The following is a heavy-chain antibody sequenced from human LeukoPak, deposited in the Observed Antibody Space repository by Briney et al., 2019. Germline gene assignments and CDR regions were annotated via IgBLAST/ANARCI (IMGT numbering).Heavy chain of an antibody. V-gene: IGHV3-30-3*01. CDR2: ISYDGSNK. D-gene: IGHD4-23*01. CDR3: AGERTSYGGNSREFDY. CDR1: GFTFSSYA. Sequence: PGGSLRLSCAASGFTFSSYAMHWVRQAPGKGLEWVAVISYDGSNKYYADSVKGRFTISRDNSKNTLYLQMNSLRAEDTAVYYCAGERTSYGGNSREFDYWGQGTLVTVSS. J-gene: IGHJ4*02.